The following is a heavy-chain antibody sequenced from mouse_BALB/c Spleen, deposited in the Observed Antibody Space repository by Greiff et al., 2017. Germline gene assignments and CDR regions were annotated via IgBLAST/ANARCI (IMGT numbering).Heavy chain of an antibody. CDR2: IWAGGST. Sequence: VKLQESGPGLVAPSQSLSITCTVSGFSLTSYGVHWVRQPPGKGLEWLGVIWAGGSTNYNSALMSRLSISKDNSKSQVFLKMNSLQTDDTAMYYCARDMITSFAYWGQGTLVTVSA. CDR3: ARDMITSFAY. CDR1: GFSLTSYG. D-gene: IGHD2-4*01. V-gene: IGHV2-9*02. J-gene: IGHJ3*01.